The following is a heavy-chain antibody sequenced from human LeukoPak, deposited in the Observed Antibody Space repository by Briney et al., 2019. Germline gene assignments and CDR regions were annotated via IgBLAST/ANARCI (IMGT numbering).Heavy chain of an antibody. J-gene: IGHJ4*02. CDR2: INPNSGGT. V-gene: IGHV1-2*02. CDR1: GYTFTGYY. CDR3: ARDHPYDILTIDVEWYFDY. Sequence: WASVKVSCKASGYTFTGYYMHWVRQAPGQGLEWMGWINPNSGGTNYAQKFQGRVTMTRDTSISTAYMELSRLRSDDTAVYYCARDHPYDILTIDVEWYFDYWGQGTLVTVSS. D-gene: IGHD3-9*01.